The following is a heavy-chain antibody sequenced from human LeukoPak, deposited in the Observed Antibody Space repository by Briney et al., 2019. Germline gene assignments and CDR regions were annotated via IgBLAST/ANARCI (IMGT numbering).Heavy chain of an antibody. CDR2: ITSVSSIL. D-gene: IGHD2-21*02. J-gene: IGHJ4*02. CDR1: GFTFSSYT. CDR3: ARGTVTAPDY. Sequence: GGSLRLSCAASGFTFSSYTMNWVRQAPGKGLEWVSYITSVSSILSYADSVKGRFTISRDNSKNTLYLQMNRLRPEDTAVYYCARGTVTAPDYWGQGTLVTVSS. V-gene: IGHV3-48*01.